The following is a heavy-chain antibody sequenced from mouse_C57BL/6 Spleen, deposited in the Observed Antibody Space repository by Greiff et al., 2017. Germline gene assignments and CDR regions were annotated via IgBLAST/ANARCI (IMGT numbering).Heavy chain of an antibody. Sequence: QVQLQQSGAELVRPGASVTLSCKASGYTFTDYEMHWVKQTPVHGLEWIGAIDPETGGTAYNQKFKGKAILTADKSSSTAYMELRSLTSEDSVIYYCTRYRTVVADYFDYWGQGTTLTVSS. D-gene: IGHD1-1*01. CDR1: GYTFTDYE. J-gene: IGHJ2*01. V-gene: IGHV1-15*01. CDR3: TRYRTVVADYFDY. CDR2: IDPETGGT.